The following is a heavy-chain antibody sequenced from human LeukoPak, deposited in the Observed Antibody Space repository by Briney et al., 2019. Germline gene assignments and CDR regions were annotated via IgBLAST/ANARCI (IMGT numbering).Heavy chain of an antibody. J-gene: IGHJ4*02. CDR1: GDSVNSANYF. Sequence: SETLSLTCTVSGDSVNSANYFWSWIRQPPGKGLEWIGYIYYSGSTNYNPSLKSRVTISMDTSKNQFSLKLSSVTAADTAVYYCAREGITEPYWGQGTLVTVSS. V-gene: IGHV4-61*01. CDR3: AREGITEPY. D-gene: IGHD1-14*01. CDR2: IYYSGST.